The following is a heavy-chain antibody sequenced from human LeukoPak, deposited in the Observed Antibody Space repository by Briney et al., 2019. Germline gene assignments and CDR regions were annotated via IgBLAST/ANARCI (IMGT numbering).Heavy chain of an antibody. J-gene: IGHJ4*02. CDR1: GGSFSGYY. CDR3: ARWYYDSSGYRYFDY. Sequence: KSSETLSLTCAVYGGSFSGYYWTWIRQPPGKGLEWIGNIDYSGNTKYNPSLKSRVTISVDTSKNQFSLKLSSVTAADTAVFFCARWYYDSSGYRYFDYWGQGTLVTVSS. D-gene: IGHD3-22*01. CDR2: IDYSGNT. V-gene: IGHV4-34*11.